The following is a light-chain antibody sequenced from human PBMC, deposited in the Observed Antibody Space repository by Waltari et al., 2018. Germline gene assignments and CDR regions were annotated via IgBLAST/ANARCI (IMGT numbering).Light chain of an antibody. J-gene: IGKJ2*03. CDR2: SAS. CDR1: QGIGSW. Sequence: DIQMTQSPSSLSASVGDKVTITCRASQGIGSWLAWYQQKPGEAPKLLIYSASSLESGFPSRFTGSGSGTDYTLTITSLQPEDFATYYCQQGYNPPYSFGQGTKIEIK. V-gene: IGKV1-12*01. CDR3: QQGYNPPYS.